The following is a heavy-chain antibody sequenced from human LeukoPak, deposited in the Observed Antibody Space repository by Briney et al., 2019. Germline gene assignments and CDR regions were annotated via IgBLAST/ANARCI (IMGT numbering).Heavy chain of an antibody. CDR3: AKDCGGDCYDWFDP. CDR1: GFTFSTYA. D-gene: IGHD2-21*02. V-gene: IGHV3-23*01. J-gene: IGHJ5*02. Sequence: GGSLRLSCAASGFTFSTYAMSWVRQAPGKGLEWVSAISGRGDSTYYVESVKGRFTISRDNSKNTLYLQMNSLRAEDTAVYYCAKDCGGDCYDWFDPWGQGTLVTVSS. CDR2: ISGRGDST.